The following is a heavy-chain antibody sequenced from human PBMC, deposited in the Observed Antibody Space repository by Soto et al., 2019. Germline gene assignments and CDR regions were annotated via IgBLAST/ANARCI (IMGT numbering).Heavy chain of an antibody. J-gene: IGHJ4*02. CDR1: GFRFSNYV. Sequence: EVQLLQSGGDLVQPGGSLRLSCAASGFRFSNYVMNWVRQAPGKGLEWVSAISESGGSTHYADSVKGRFTISRVNSKNTLYLQMCRLRAEVTTVYCCAEHEGGHWGQGELVSVSS. D-gene: IGHD3-16*01. V-gene: IGHV3-23*01. CDR3: AEHEGGH. CDR2: ISESGGST.